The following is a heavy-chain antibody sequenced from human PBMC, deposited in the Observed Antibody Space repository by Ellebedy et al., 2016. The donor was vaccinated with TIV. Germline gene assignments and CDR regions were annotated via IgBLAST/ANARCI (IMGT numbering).Heavy chain of an antibody. CDR2: ISGSGGST. D-gene: IGHD3-22*01. CDR3: TDSSGYPDSYYFDY. J-gene: IGHJ4*02. V-gene: IGHV3-23*01. CDR1: GFTFSSYA. Sequence: GESLKISXAASGFTFSSYAMSWVRQAPGKGLEWVSAISGSGGSTYYADSVKGRFTISRDNSKNTLYLQMNSLRAEDTAVYYCTDSSGYPDSYYFDYWGQGTLVTVSS.